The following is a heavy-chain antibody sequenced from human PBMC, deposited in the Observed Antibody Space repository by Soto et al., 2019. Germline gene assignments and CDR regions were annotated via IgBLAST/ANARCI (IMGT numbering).Heavy chain of an antibody. CDR1: GFSLSTYGVG. D-gene: IGHD3-10*01. Sequence: SGPTLVNPTRTLTLTCTFSGFSLSTYGVGVGWIRQPPGKALEWLALIYWDDDTRFSPSLNSRLAITKDTSKSQVVLTMTHMDPVDTATYYCARRPGFSMAFDYWGPGSLVTVSS. V-gene: IGHV2-5*02. J-gene: IGHJ4*02. CDR2: IYWDDDT. CDR3: ARRPGFSMAFDY.